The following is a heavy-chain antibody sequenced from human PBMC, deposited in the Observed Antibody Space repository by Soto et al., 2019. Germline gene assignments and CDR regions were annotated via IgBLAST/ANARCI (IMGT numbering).Heavy chain of an antibody. CDR2: IDWDDDK. V-gene: IGHV2-70*01. CDR1: GFSLSTSGMC. CDR3: ARALYYYGSGSYYNLDY. J-gene: IGHJ4*02. D-gene: IGHD3-10*01. Sequence: SGPTLVNPTQTLTLTCTFSGFSLSTSGMCVSWIRQPPGKALEWLALIDWDDDKYYSTSLKTRLTISKDTSKNQVVLTMTNMDPVDTATYYCARALYYYGSGSYYNLDYWGQGTLVTVS.